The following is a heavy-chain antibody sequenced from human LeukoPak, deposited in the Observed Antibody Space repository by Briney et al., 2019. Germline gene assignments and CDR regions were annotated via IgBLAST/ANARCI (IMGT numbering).Heavy chain of an antibody. CDR1: GFTFSSYA. J-gene: IGHJ6*02. CDR3: AKDQGTTSYYGMDV. Sequence: GGSLRLSCAASGFTFSSYAMSWVRQAPGKGLEWVSSIAGSGGSTYYADSVKGRFTISRDNPMNTLYPQMNSLRAGDTAVYYCAKDQGTTSYYGMDVWGQGTTVTVSS. V-gene: IGHV3-23*01. CDR2: IAGSGGST. D-gene: IGHD4-17*01.